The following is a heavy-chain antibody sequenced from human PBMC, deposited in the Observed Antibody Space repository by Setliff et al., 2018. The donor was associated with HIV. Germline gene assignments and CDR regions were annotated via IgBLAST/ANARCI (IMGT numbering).Heavy chain of an antibody. D-gene: IGHD2-21*02. V-gene: IGHV4-39*01. CDR2: IYYSGST. J-gene: IGHJ2*01. CDR1: GGSINSSSYY. Sequence: SETLSLTCTVSGGSINSSSYYWGWIRQPPGKGPEWIGSIYYSGSTYYNPSLKSRVTISEDTSKNQISLKLSSVSAADTAVYYCVRHGGTIVVVTTPRLVVWYIDLWGRGTLVTVS. CDR3: VRHGGTIVVVTTPRLVVWYIDL.